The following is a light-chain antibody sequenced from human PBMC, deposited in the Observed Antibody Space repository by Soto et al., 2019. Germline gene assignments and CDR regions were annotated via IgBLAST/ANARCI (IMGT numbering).Light chain of an antibody. CDR3: CPSAGGFTWV. V-gene: IGLV2-11*01. Sequence: QSALTQPRSVSGSPGQSVTISCTGTSSDVVSWYQQHPGKAPKLIIYYVSQRPSGVPDRFSGSKSGNTASLTISGLQAEDEADYYCCPSAGGFTWVFGGGTKVTVL. CDR1: SSDVV. CDR2: YVS. J-gene: IGLJ3*02.